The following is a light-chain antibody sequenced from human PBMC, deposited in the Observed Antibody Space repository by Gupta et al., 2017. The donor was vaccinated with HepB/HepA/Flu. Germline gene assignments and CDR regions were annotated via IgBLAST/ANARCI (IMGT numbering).Light chain of an antibody. J-gene: IGLJ1*01. CDR3: GTWDRSLTAFV. Sequence: QSILPQPPSVSATPRQKVTISCSGSSSNIGSASVSWYQQVPGTAPKLVIYENTKRPSGIPYRFSWSKSCTSATLIITGLQTGDEAHYYCGTWDRSLTAFVFGTGTKVTVL. V-gene: IGLV1-51*02. CDR1: SSNIGSAS. CDR2: ENT.